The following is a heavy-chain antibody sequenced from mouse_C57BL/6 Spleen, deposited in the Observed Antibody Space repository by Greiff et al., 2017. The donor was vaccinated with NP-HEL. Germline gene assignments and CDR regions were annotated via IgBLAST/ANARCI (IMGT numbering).Heavy chain of an antibody. V-gene: IGHV2-2*01. J-gene: IGHJ3*01. CDR2: IWSGGST. CDR3: AMNWDGAWFAY. CDR1: GFSLTSYG. D-gene: IGHD4-1*01. Sequence: VQLQQSGPGLVQPSQSLSITCTVSGFSLTSYGVHWVRQSPGKGLEWLGVIWSGGSTDYNAAFISRLSISKDNSKSQVFFKMNSLQADDTAIYYCAMNWDGAWFAYWGQGTLVTVSA.